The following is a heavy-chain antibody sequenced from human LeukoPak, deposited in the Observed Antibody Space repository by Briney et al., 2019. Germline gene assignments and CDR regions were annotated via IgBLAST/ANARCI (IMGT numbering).Heavy chain of an antibody. CDR1: GGSISSYY. CDR2: IYSTGST. V-gene: IGHV4-4*07. D-gene: IGHD6-6*01. J-gene: IGHJ6*03. Sequence: PSETLSLTCTVSGGSISSYYWSWIRQPARKGLEWIGRIYSTGSTNYNPSLKSRVTMSVDTSKNQFSLKLSSVTAADTAVFYCARVNYCSSSGYYCYMDVWGKGTTVTVSS. CDR3: ARVNYCSSSGYYCYMDV.